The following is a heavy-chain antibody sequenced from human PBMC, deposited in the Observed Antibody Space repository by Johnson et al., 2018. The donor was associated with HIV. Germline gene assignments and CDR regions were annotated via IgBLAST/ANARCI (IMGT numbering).Heavy chain of an antibody. J-gene: IGHJ3*02. V-gene: IGHV3-30*03. D-gene: IGHD6-13*01. CDR2: ISYDGNNK. Sequence: QVQLVESGGGVVQPGRSLRLSCAASGFTFTSYGMHWVRQAPGKGLEWVAVISYDGNNKYYVDTVTGRFTISRDNAQNSLYLQMNSLRAEDTAVYYCARGGGSSWSDAFDIWGQGTMVTVSS. CDR3: ARGGGSSWSDAFDI. CDR1: GFTFTSYG.